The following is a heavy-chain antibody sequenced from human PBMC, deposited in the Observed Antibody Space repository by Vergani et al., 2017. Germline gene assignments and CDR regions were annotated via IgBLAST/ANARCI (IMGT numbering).Heavy chain of an antibody. CDR2: INHSGST. CDR1: GGSFSGYY. V-gene: IGHV4-34*01. Sequence: QVQLQQWGAGLLKPSETLSLTCAVYGGSFSGYYWSWIRQPPGKGLEWIGEINHSGSTHYNPSLKSRVTISVDTSKNQFSLKLSSVTAADTAVYYCSRGGRAAAGGRFDYWGQGTLVTVSS. CDR3: SRGGRAAAGGRFDY. J-gene: IGHJ4*02. D-gene: IGHD6-13*01.